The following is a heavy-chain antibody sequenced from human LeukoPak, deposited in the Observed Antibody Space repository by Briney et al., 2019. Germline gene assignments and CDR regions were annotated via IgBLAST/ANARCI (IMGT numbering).Heavy chain of an antibody. Sequence: ASVKVSCKASGYTFTSYDINWVRQATGQGLEWMGWMNPNSGNTGYAQKFQGRVTMTRNTSISTAYMELSSLGSEDTAVYYCARGASITIFGVVIMTSGWSRRDFDYWGQGTLVTVSS. D-gene: IGHD3-3*01. J-gene: IGHJ4*02. CDR3: ARGASITIFGVVIMTSGWSRRDFDY. CDR2: MNPNSGNT. CDR1: GYTFTSYD. V-gene: IGHV1-8*01.